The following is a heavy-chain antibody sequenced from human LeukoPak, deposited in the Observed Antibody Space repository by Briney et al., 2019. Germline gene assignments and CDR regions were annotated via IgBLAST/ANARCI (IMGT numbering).Heavy chain of an antibody. D-gene: IGHD3-22*01. CDR3: ARPDSSGYNWFDP. J-gene: IGHJ5*02. Sequence: GGSLRLCSAASGFTFSSYWMHWVRQAPGKGLVWVSRINSDGSSTSYADSVKGRFTISRDNAKNTLYLQMNSLRAEDTAVYYCARPDSSGYNWFDPWGQGTLVTVSS. CDR2: INSDGSST. V-gene: IGHV3-74*01. CDR1: GFTFSSYW.